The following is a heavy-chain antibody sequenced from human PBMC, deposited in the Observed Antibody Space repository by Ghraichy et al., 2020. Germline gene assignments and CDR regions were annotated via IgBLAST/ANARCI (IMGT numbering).Heavy chain of an antibody. Sequence: SETLSLTCAVYSGSFSAYSWSWIRQTPGKGLEWIGEINHSGRTNYNPSLKSRVAMSVDTSKDQISLKLNSVTAADTAVYYCARVGCRGGSCYHFGDYWGQGTQVTVSP. V-gene: IGHV4-34*01. CDR1: SGSFSAYS. D-gene: IGHD2-15*01. CDR3: ARVGCRGGSCYHFGDY. J-gene: IGHJ4*02. CDR2: INHSGRT.